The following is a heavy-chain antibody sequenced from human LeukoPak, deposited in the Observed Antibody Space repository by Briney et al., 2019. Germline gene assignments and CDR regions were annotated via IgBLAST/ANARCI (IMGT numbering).Heavy chain of an antibody. D-gene: IGHD2-2*01. CDR1: GFTFNRYG. J-gene: IGHJ5*02. CDR2: INNGGENT. V-gene: IGHV3-23*01. CDR3: ARDGRPAP. Sequence: GGSLRLSCVPSGFTFNRYGMTWFRQAPGQGLEWVSTINNGGENTHYADSVQGRFTISRDNSKNTLYLQMNSLRAEDTAVYYCARDGRPAPWGQGTLVTVSS.